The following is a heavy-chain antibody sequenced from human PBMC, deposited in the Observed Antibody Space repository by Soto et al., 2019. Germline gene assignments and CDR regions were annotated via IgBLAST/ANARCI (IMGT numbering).Heavy chain of an antibody. V-gene: IGHV1-18*01. D-gene: IGHD3-22*01. Sequence: QVQLVQSGAEVKKPGASVKVSCKASGYTFTSYGISWVRQAPGQGLEWMGWISAYNGNTNYAQKIQGRVTMTTDTSKSKAYMELRNLRSDDTAVYYCARAVDYYDISGYYTHEYFQHWGQGTLVTVAS. CDR3: ARAVDYYDISGYYTHEYFQH. J-gene: IGHJ1*01. CDR1: GYTFTSYG. CDR2: ISAYNGNT.